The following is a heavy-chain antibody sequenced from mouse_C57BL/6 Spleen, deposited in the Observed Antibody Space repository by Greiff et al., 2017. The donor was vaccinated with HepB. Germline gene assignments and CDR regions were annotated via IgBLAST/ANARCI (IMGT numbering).Heavy chain of an antibody. J-gene: IGHJ2*01. CDR3: ARGPITTVVRPFDY. Sequence: QVQLKQSGAELARPGASVKMSCKASGYTFTSYTMHWVKQRPGQGLEWIGYINPSSGYTKYNQKFKDKATLTADKSSSPAYMQLSSLTSEDSAVYYCARGPITTVVRPFDYWGQGTTLTVSS. CDR2: INPSSGYT. D-gene: IGHD1-1*01. CDR1: GYTFTSYT. V-gene: IGHV1-4*01.